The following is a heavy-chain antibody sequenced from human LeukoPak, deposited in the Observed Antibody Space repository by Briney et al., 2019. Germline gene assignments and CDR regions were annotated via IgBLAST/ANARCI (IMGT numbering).Heavy chain of an antibody. CDR1: GFTFSSYG. V-gene: IGHV3-33*06. Sequence: GGSLRLSCAASGFTFSSYGMYWVRQAPGKGLEWVAVIWYDGSNKYYADSVKGRFTISRDNSKNTLYLQMNSLRAEDTAVYYCAKGANGDYYYYYYMDVWGKGTTVTVSS. CDR2: IWYDGSNK. CDR3: AKGANGDYYYYYYMDV. J-gene: IGHJ6*03. D-gene: IGHD4-17*01.